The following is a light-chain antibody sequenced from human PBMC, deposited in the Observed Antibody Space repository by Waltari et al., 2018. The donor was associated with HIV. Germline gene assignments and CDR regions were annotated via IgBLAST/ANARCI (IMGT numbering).Light chain of an antibody. CDR3: QSYDISLSGLGV. V-gene: IGLV1-40*01. CDR2: DNN. J-gene: IGLJ3*02. Sequence: QSVLTQPPSVSGAPGQRVPISCTGSSSNIRAGYDVHWYQQLPGTAPKLLIYDNNHRPSGVPDRFSGSKSGTSASLAITGLQADDEADYYCQSYDISLSGLGVFGGGTKLTVL. CDR1: SSNIRAGYD.